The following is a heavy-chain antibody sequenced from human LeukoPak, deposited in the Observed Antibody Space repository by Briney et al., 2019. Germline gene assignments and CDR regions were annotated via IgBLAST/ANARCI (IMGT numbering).Heavy chain of an antibody. Sequence: PGGSLRLSCAASGFTFSSYAMSWVRQAPGKGLEWVSAISGSGGSTYYADPVKGRFTISRDNSKNTLYLQMNSLRAEDTAVYYCAKDQAQWVVLGYFDYWGQGTLVTVSS. J-gene: IGHJ4*02. CDR1: GFTFSSYA. D-gene: IGHD6-19*01. CDR3: AKDQAQWVVLGYFDY. V-gene: IGHV3-23*01. CDR2: ISGSGGST.